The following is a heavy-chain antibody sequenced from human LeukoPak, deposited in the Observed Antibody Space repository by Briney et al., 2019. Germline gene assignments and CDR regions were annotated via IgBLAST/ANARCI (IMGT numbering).Heavy chain of an antibody. CDR1: GYTFTGYY. J-gene: IGHJ5*02. Sequence: SVKVSCKDSGYTFTGYYMHWVRQAPGQGLEWMGWINPNRGGTNYAQKFQGRVTMTRDTSISTAYMELSRLRSDDTAVYYCARDFLEWLLSSWFDPWGQGTLVTVSS. D-gene: IGHD3-3*01. CDR2: INPNRGGT. CDR3: ARDFLEWLLSSWFDP. V-gene: IGHV1-2*02.